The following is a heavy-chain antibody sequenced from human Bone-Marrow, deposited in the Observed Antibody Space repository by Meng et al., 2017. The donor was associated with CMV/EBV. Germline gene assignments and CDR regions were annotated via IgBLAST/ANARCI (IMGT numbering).Heavy chain of an antibody. D-gene: IGHD4-17*01. CDR1: GGSISSSNW. CDR3: YGEEVVPTSDAFDI. V-gene: IGHV4-4*02. Sequence: GSLRLSCAVSGGSISSSNWWSWVRQPPGKGLEWIGEIYHSGSTNYNPSLKSRVTISVDTSKNQFSLKLSSVTAADTAVYYCYGEEVVPTSDAFDIWGQGTMVTVSS. J-gene: IGHJ3*02. CDR2: IYHSGST.